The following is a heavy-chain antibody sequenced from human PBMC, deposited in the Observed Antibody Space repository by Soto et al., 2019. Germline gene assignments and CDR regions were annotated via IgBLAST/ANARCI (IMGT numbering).Heavy chain of an antibody. Sequence: HPGGSLRLSCAASGFTFSSYAMSWVRQAPGKGLEWVSAISGSGGSTYYADSVKGRFTISRDNSKNTLYLQMNSLRAEDTAVYYCAKGGGSSWYYFDYWGQGTLVTVSS. CDR1: GFTFSSYA. J-gene: IGHJ4*02. CDR2: ISGSGGST. D-gene: IGHD6-13*01. CDR3: AKGGGSSWYYFDY. V-gene: IGHV3-23*01.